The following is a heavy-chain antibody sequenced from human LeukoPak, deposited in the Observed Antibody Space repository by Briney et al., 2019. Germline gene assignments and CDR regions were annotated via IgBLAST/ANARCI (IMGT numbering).Heavy chain of an antibody. CDR1: GYTFTGYY. J-gene: IGHJ6*03. V-gene: IGHV1-2*02. CDR2: INPNSGGT. D-gene: IGHD3-3*01. CDR3: ASGGRITIFGADPRGYYYYMDV. Sequence: ASVKVSCKASGYTFTGYYMHWVRQAPGQGLEWMGWINPNSGGTNYAQKFQGRVTMTRDTSISTAYMELSRLRSDDTAVYYCASGGRITIFGADPRGYYYYMDVWGKGTTVTVSS.